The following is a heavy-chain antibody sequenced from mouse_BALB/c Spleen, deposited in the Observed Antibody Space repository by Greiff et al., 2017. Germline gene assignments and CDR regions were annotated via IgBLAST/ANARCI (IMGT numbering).Heavy chain of an antibody. CDR1: GYTFTSYW. CDR2: INPSTGYT. Sequence: QVQLQQSGAELAKPGASVKMSCKASGYTFTSYWMHWVKQRPGQGLEWIGYINPSTGYTEYNQKFKDKATLTADKSSSTAYMQLSSLTSEDSAVYYCARPLRQLGLRGLYYAMDYWGQGTSVTVSS. D-gene: IGHD3-2*01. V-gene: IGHV1-7*01. CDR3: ARPLRQLGLRGLYYAMDY. J-gene: IGHJ4*01.